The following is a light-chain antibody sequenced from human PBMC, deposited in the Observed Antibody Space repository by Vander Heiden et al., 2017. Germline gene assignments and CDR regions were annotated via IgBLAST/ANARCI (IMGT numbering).Light chain of an antibody. J-gene: IGLJ2*01. Sequence: QPALTQPASMSGSPGQSITIPCTGTSCEVGGCNEVSCYQQHPVKAPKLMIYDVSNRPSGVANRFAGSKAGKTASLTISVLQAEEDADYFGSSYTRTSIVLFGGGTKLTVL. CDR1: SCEVGGCNE. CDR2: DVS. CDR3: SSYTRTSIVL. V-gene: IGLV2-14*03.